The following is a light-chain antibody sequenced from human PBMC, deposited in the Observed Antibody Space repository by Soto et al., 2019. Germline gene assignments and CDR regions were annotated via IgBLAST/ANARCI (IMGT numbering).Light chain of an antibody. J-gene: IGKJ1*01. V-gene: IGKV4-1*01. CDR2: WAS. CDR1: QSVLYNKNY. CDR3: D. Sequence: DIVMTQSPDSLAVSLGEMATINCKSSQSVLYNKNYLAWYQQKPGQPPKLLIYWASTRESGVPDRFSGSGSGTDFTLTISSLQAEDVDNPPQDFGQGTKVEIK.